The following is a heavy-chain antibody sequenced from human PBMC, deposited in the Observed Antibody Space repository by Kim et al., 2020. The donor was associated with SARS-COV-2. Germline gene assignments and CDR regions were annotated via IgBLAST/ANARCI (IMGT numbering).Heavy chain of an antibody. Sequence: GGSLRLSCTASGFTFGDYAMSWVRQAPGKGLEWVGFIRSKAYGGTTEYAASVKGRFTISRDDSKSIAYLQMNSLKTEDTAVYYCTRVTQLWLSDYYYYYMDVWGKGTTVTVSS. CDR3: TRVTQLWLSDYYYYYMDV. J-gene: IGHJ6*03. CDR1: GFTFGDYA. CDR2: IRSKAYGGTT. V-gene: IGHV3-49*04. D-gene: IGHD5-18*01.